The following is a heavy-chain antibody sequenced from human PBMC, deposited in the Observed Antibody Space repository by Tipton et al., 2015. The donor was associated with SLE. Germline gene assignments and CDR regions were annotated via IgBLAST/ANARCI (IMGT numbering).Heavy chain of an antibody. CDR2: VYYSGST. CDR3: ARGAGASPPFDY. CDR1: GGSISSSSYY. V-gene: IGHV4-39*01. J-gene: IGHJ4*02. Sequence: TLSLTCTVSGGSISSSSYYWGWIRQPPGKGLEWIGSVYYSGSTYYNPSLKSRVTISVDTSKNQFSLKLSSVTAADTAVYYCARGAGASPPFDYWGQGTLVTVSS.